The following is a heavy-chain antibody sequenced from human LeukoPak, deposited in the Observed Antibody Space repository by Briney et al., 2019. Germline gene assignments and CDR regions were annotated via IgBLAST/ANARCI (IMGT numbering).Heavy chain of an antibody. CDR3: ARIQLWSFEY. CDR2: TYDGGST. D-gene: IGHD5-18*01. Sequence: GGSLRLSCAVSGFTVSSTHMSWVRQAPGKGLEWVSVTYDGGSTYYADSVKGRFTISRDNAKNSLYLQMNSLRAEDTAVYYCARIQLWSFEYWGQGSLVTVSS. CDR1: GFTVSSTH. V-gene: IGHV3-66*01. J-gene: IGHJ4*02.